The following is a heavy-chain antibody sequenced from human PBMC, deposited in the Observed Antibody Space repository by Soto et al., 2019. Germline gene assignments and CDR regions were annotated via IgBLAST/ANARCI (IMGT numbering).Heavy chain of an antibody. D-gene: IGHD4-17*01. CDR3: DRVGYGVEKLYY. Sequence: SETLSLTCKVSGAPISSGDYYWSWVRQAPGKGLEWIGYIYYSGSTYYNPSLNRRLDISLVVSKHVFSLRLTSVSASDTAVYFYDRVGYGVEKLYYWGPGKSVTVS. V-gene: IGHV4-30-4*01. CDR2: IYYSGST. J-gene: IGHJ4*02. CDR1: GAPISSGDYY.